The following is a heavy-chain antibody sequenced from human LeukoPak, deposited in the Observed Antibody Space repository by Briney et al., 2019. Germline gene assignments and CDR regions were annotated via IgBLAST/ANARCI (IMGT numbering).Heavy chain of an antibody. J-gene: IGHJ6*03. V-gene: IGHV3-23*01. D-gene: IGHD6-13*01. CDR3: AKDATAVVGTVYMDV. CDR1: GFTLSTYA. CDR2: TSSSDAGT. Sequence: GGSLRLSCAASGFTLSTYAMSWVRQTLGKGLEWVAATSSSDAGTYHADSVRGRFTISRDNSKNTLYLQMNSLRAEDTAVYYCAKDATAVVGTVYMDVWGKGTTVTISS.